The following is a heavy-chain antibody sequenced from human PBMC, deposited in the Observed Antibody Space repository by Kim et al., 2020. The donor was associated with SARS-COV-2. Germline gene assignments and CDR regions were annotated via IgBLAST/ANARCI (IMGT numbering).Heavy chain of an antibody. V-gene: IGHV3-23*01. CDR3: AKEELYRDYITVDY. D-gene: IGHD4-17*01. J-gene: IGHJ4*02. CDR1: GLTFSSYG. Sequence: GGSLRLSCGASGLTFSSYGMSWVRQAPGKGMEWVAGVNSGDGKYYGDSVKGRFTISRDNSKNMLYLQMNSLRVEDTAVYYCAKEELYRDYITVDYWGQGTLVTVSS. CDR2: VNSGDGK.